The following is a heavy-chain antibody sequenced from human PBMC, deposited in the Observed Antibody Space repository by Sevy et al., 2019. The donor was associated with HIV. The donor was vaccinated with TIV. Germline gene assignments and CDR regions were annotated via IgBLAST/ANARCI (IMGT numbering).Heavy chain of an antibody. Sequence: SETLSLTCTVSGGSVSSGSYYWSWIRQPPGKGLEWIGDIYYSGSTNYNPSLKSRVTISVDTSKNPFSLKLSSVPAADTVVYYGARFGGYGSGGSCYSFDYWGQGTLVTVSS. J-gene: IGHJ4*02. CDR1: GGSVSSGSYY. V-gene: IGHV4-61*01. CDR2: IYYSGST. D-gene: IGHD2-15*01. CDR3: ARFGGYGSGGSCYSFDY.